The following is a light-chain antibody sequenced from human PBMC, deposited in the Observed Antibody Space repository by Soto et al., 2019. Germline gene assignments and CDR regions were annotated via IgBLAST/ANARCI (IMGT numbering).Light chain of an antibody. CDR3: NSYATSNNVV. CDR2: EVT. CDR1: SSDVGGYNY. J-gene: IGLJ2*01. V-gene: IGLV2-8*01. Sequence: QSVLIQPPSASGSPGQSVTISCTGTSSDVGGYNYVSWYQQHPGKAPKLMIYEVTKRPSGVPDRFSGSKSGNTASLAVSGLQAEDEADYYCNSYATSNNVVFGGVTKLTVL.